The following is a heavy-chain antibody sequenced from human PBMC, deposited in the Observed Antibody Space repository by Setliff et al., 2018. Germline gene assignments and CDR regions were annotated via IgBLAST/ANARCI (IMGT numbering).Heavy chain of an antibody. CDR3: AARSTPYYDLWSGPLDY. D-gene: IGHD3-3*01. Sequence: SETLSLTCTVSGDSISSANYYWAWIRQPPGRGLQWIGNIYHSGNTYYTPSLRSRVTTSVDTSKSQFSLKLTSVTATDTAVYYCAARSTPYYDLWSGPLDYWGLGALVTVSS. CDR1: GDSISSANYY. CDR2: IYHSGNT. J-gene: IGHJ4*02. V-gene: IGHV4-39*01.